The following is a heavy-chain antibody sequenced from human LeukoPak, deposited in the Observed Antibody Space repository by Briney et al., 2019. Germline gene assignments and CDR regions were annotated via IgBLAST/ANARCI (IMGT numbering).Heavy chain of an antibody. CDR2: ISYNGRNN. D-gene: IGHD1-14*01. J-gene: IGHJ4*02. V-gene: IGHV3-30*03. CDR1: GFTFSNYG. Sequence: PGGSLRLSCAASGFTFSNYGIHWVRQAPGKGLEWVAFISYNGRNNYYADSVKGRFAISRDDSKNTVYLQMSSLRGEDTAVYYCAREGLDRGYFDYWGQGSLVTVSS. CDR3: AREGLDRGYFDY.